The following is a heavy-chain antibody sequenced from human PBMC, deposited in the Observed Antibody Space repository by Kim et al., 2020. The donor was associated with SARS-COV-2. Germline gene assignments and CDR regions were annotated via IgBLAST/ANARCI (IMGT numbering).Heavy chain of an antibody. V-gene: IGHV3-48*03. CDR2: TT. D-gene: IGHD3-10*01. J-gene: IGHJ1*01. Sequence: TTFFADSVKGRFTISRDNAKDSLYLQMESLRAEDAAIYYCVREGKLGELSDWGQGTLVTVSS. CDR3: VREGKLGELSD.